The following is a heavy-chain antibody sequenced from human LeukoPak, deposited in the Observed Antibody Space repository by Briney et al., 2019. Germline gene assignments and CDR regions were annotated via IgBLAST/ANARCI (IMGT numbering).Heavy chain of an antibody. CDR3: ARKPSGYGDYVEDY. CDR2: IKQDGSEK. D-gene: IGHD4-17*01. J-gene: IGHJ4*02. V-gene: IGHV3-7*01. Sequence: GGSLRLSCGASGFTFSFYWMTWVRQAPGKGLEWVANIKQDGSEKYYLESVKGRFTISRDNARNSLYLQVNSLRTEDTAVYYCARKPSGYGDYVEDYWGQGTLVTVSS. CDR1: GFTFSFYW.